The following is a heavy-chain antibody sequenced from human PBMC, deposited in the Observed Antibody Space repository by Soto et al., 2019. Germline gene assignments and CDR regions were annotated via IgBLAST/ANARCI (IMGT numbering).Heavy chain of an antibody. CDR3: ARLGITMVRGVYYYYMDV. D-gene: IGHD3-10*01. J-gene: IGHJ6*03. V-gene: IGHV4-39*01. CDR2: IYYRGNA. CDR1: DDSINSDKYY. Sequence: SETLSLTCSVSDDSINSDKYYWGWIRQPPGKGLEWIGSIYYRGNAYYNPSLQTRVTISLDKSRSQFSLKLNSVTAADTAVYYCARLGITMVRGVYYYYMDVWGKGTTVTVSS.